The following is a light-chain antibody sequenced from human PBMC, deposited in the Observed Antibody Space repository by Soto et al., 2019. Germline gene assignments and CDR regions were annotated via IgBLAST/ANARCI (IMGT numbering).Light chain of an antibody. CDR1: QSVSSY. CDR3: HQYNNWPSWT. V-gene: IGKV3-11*01. J-gene: IGKJ1*01. Sequence: ETVLTQSPATLSLSPGERATLSCRASQSVSSYLAWYQQKPGQAPRLLMYDASNRATGIPARFSGSGSGTDFTLTISSLEPEDFAIYYCHQYNNWPSWTFGQGTKVEIK. CDR2: DAS.